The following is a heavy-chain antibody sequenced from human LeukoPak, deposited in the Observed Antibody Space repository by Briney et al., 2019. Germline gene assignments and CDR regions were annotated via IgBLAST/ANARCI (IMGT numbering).Heavy chain of an antibody. CDR3: AKDIEMRGSYYFDY. CDR2: ISYDGSNK. CDR1: GFTFSSYG. D-gene: IGHD1-26*01. Sequence: PGGSLRLSCAASGFTFSSYGIHWVRQAPGKGLEWVAVISYDGSNKYYADSVRGRFTISRDNSKNTLYLQMNSLRAEDTAVYYCAKDIEMRGSYYFDYWGQGTLVTVSS. V-gene: IGHV3-30*18. J-gene: IGHJ4*02.